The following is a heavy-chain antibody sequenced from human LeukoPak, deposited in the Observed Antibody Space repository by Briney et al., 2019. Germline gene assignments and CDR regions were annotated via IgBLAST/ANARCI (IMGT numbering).Heavy chain of an antibody. V-gene: IGHV1-69*05. CDR2: IIPIFGTA. Sequence: GASVKVSCKASGGTFSSYAISWVRQAPGQGLEWMGGIIPIFGTANYAQKFQGRVTITTDESTSTAYMELSSLRSEDTAVYYCAKPGSGYCSGGSCYFPFDYWGQGTLVTVPS. CDR3: AKPGSGYCSGGSCYFPFDY. J-gene: IGHJ4*02. CDR1: GGTFSSYA. D-gene: IGHD2-15*01.